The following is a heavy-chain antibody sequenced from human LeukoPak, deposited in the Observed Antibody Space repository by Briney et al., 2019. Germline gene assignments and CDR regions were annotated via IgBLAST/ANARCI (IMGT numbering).Heavy chain of an antibody. J-gene: IGHJ4*02. D-gene: IGHD6-19*01. CDR2: INHSGST. Sequence: SETLSLTCAVYGGSFSGYYWSWIRQPPGKGLEWIGEINHSGSTNYNPSLKSRVTISVDTSKNQFSLKLSSVTAADTAVYYCARRRKGGSGWSRPTDYWGQGTLVTVSS. V-gene: IGHV4-34*01. CDR3: ARRRKGGSGWSRPTDY. CDR1: GGSFSGYY.